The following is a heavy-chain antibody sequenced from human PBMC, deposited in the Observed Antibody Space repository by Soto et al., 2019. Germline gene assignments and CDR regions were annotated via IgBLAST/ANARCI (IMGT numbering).Heavy chain of an antibody. J-gene: IGHJ5*02. CDR1: GYTFTSYA. V-gene: IGHV1-3*05. CDR2: INAGNGNT. Sequence: QVQLVQSGAEEKKPGASVEVSCKASGYTFTSYAMHWVRQSPGQRLEWMGWINAGNGNTKYSQKFQGRVTITRDRSAINADMERSSLKSAGTAVYCCASILKYNWFDPWGQGTLVTVFS. CDR3: ASILKYNWFDP. D-gene: IGHD2-15*01.